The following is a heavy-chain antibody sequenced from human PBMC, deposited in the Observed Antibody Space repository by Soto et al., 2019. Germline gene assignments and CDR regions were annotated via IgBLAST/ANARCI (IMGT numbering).Heavy chain of an antibody. D-gene: IGHD3-3*01. CDR2: ISAYNGNT. CDR1: GYNFTSYG. Sequence: AASEKVSSKASGYNFTSYGISWVRQAPGQGLEWMGWISAYNGNTNYAQKLLGRVTMTTDTSTSTAYMELRSLRSDDTAVYYCARGPRTPKFFGVVTSLSHYYYYGMDVWGQGTTVTVSS. CDR3: ARGPRTPKFFGVVTSLSHYYYYGMDV. J-gene: IGHJ6*02. V-gene: IGHV1-18*01.